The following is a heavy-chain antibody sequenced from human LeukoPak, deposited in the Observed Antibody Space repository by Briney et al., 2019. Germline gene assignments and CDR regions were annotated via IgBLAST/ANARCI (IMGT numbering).Heavy chain of an antibody. J-gene: IGHJ4*02. CDR1: GGSFSSSTYC. V-gene: IGHV4-39*01. D-gene: IGHD5-24*01. CDR3: ARRRLGGYFDY. CDR2: IYYSENT. Sequence: PSETLSLTCTVSGGSFSSSTYCWGWIRQPPGKGLEWIGNIYYSENTYYNASLKSRATLSADTSRKQFPLKLTSVTAADTAVYYCARRRLGGYFDYWGQGILVTVSS.